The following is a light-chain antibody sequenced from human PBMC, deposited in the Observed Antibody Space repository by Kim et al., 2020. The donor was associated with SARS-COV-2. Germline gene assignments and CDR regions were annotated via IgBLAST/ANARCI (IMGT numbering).Light chain of an antibody. CDR2: AAS. CDR1: QGISSY. CDR3: QQNSTYPWT. J-gene: IGKJ1*01. V-gene: IGKV1-8*01. Sequence: AIRMTQSPSSFSASTGDRVTITCRASQGISSYLAWYQQKPGKAPNLLIYAASTLQSGVPSRFSGSGSGTDFTLTISCLQSEDFATYYCQQNSTYPWTFGQGTKVVIK.